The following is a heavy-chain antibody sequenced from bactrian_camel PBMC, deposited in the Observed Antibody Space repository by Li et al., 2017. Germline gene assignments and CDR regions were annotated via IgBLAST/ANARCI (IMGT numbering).Heavy chain of an antibody. V-gene: IGHV3S25*01. D-gene: IGHD3*01. Sequence: QLVESGGGLVQPGGSLRLSCAASGFIFSSYWMYWVRQAPGKGLEWVSSISSLGALTYYAGSVKGQFTISRDNAKNTVYLQMNSLKPEDTAVYYCVRGWDDDTWPFNYWGQGTQVTVS. CDR3: VRGWDDDTWPFNY. CDR1: GFIFSSYW. J-gene: IGHJ4*01. CDR2: ISSLGALT.